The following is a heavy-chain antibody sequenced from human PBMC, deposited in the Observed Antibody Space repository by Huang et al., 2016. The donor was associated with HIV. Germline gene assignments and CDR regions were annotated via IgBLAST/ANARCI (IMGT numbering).Heavy chain of an antibody. J-gene: IGHJ4*02. Sequence: QVLLVESGGGVVQPGKSLRLSCTASGFAFSNNAMHWVRQAPGKGLEWVAVVSFDGSQTYVADSVNDRFTISRDNSNSTLFLQMSSLRPDDTAVYYCASAPARALSYFDNWGQGTLVTVSS. CDR2: VSFDGSQT. D-gene: IGHD3-10*01. V-gene: IGHV3-30*04. CDR1: GFAFSNNA. CDR3: ASAPARALSYFDN.